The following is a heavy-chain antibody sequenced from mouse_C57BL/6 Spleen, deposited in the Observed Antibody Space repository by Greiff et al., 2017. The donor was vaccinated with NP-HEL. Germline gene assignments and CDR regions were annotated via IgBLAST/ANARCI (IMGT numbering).Heavy chain of an antibody. CDR3: ARRAGEGPSPWFAY. CDR1: GFTFSSYT. D-gene: IGHD3-3*01. V-gene: IGHV5-9*04. Sequence: EVKLVESGGGLVKPGGSLKLSCAASGFTFSSYTMSWVRQTPEKRLEWVATISGGGGNTYYPDSVKGRFTISRDNANNTLYLQVSSLRSEDTAVYYCARRAGEGPSPWFAYWGQGTLVTVSA. CDR2: ISGGGGNT. J-gene: IGHJ3*01.